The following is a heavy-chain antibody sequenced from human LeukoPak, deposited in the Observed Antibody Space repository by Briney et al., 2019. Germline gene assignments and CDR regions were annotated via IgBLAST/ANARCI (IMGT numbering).Heavy chain of an antibody. D-gene: IGHD3-3*01. CDR2: IWYDGSNK. CDR3: ARDLATYYDFWSGYSPFYFDY. CDR1: GFTFSSYG. Sequence: GGSLRLSCAASGFTFSSYGMHWVRQAPGKGLEWVAVIWYDGSNKYYADSVKGRFTISRDNSKNTLYLQMNSLRAEDTAVYYCARDLATYYDFWSGYSPFYFDYWGQGTLVTVSS. J-gene: IGHJ4*02. V-gene: IGHV3-33*01.